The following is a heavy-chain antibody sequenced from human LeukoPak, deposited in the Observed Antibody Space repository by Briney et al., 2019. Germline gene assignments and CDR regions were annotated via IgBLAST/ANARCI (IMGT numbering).Heavy chain of an antibody. V-gene: IGHV3-64D*06. CDR2: ISSDGGVT. CDR1: GFFFSSYS. Sequence: GGSLRLSCSASGFFFSSYSMHWVRQAPGKGLEYVSAISSDGGVTNYADSVQGRFTISRDNSKNTLYLQMSSLRSEDTAVYYCVKPGYKSSRYDHWGQGALVTVSS. CDR3: VKPGYKSSRYDH. D-gene: IGHD6-13*01. J-gene: IGHJ4*02.